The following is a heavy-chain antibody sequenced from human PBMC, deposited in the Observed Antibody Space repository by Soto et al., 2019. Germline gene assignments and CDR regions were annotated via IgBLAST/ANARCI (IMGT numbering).Heavy chain of an antibody. CDR2: IIPIFGTA. J-gene: IGHJ4*02. V-gene: IGHV1-69*13. CDR1: GGTFSSYA. CDR3: ARVRRYSSSAYYFDY. Sequence: ASVKVSCKASGGTFSSYAISWVRQAPGQGLEWMGGIIPIFGTANYAQKFQGRVTITADESTSTAYMELSSLRSEDTAVYYCARVRRYSSSAYYFDYWGQGTLVTVSS. D-gene: IGHD6-6*01.